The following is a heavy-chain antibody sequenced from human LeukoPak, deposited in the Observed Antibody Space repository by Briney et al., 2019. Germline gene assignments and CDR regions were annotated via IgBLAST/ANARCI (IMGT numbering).Heavy chain of an antibody. D-gene: IGHD3-22*01. J-gene: IGHJ6*02. Sequence: GASVTVSCKPSGYTFSVYYIHWVRQAPGQGLEWMGWISPYSVATDSAQRFQGRVTMTRDTSINTVYMELSRLASDDTAMYCCARDGDSSGYYLARYGLDVWGQGTTVTVSS. CDR3: ARDGDSSGYYLARYGLDV. V-gene: IGHV1-2*02. CDR2: ISPYSVAT. CDR1: GYTFSVYY.